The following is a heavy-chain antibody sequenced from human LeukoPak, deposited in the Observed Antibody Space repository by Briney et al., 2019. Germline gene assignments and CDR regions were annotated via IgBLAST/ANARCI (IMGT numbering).Heavy chain of an antibody. D-gene: IGHD1-26*01. Sequence: GGSLRLSCAASGFTFSGYPIHWVRQAPGKGLEWVAVISYDGSNKYYADSVKGRFTISRDNAKNSLYLQMNSLRAEDTAVYYCARDQSGSYSHWGQGTLVTVSS. CDR1: GFTFSGYP. V-gene: IGHV3-30-3*01. CDR2: ISYDGSNK. CDR3: ARDQSGSYSH. J-gene: IGHJ4*02.